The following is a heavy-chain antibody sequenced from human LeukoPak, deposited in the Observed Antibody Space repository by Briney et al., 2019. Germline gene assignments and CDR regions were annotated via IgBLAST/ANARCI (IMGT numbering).Heavy chain of an antibody. CDR1: GFTFGDYA. J-gene: IGHJ4*02. Sequence: PGGSLRLSCTASGFTFGDYAISWVRQAPGKGLEWVGLIRSKTYGETTEYAASVKGRFTISRDDSKSIAYVQMNSLKTEDTAVYYCARYYYDTRDYSRYFDSWGQGNLVTVSS. V-gene: IGHV3-49*04. CDR3: ARYYYDTRDYSRYFDS. CDR2: IRSKTYGETT. D-gene: IGHD3-22*01.